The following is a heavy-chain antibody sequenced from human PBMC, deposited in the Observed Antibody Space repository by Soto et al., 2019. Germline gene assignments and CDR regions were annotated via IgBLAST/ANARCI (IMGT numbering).Heavy chain of an antibody. J-gene: IGHJ6*02. CDR3: ARDGNCSGGSCRYYYYYGMDV. Sequence: SETLSLTCAVSGGSISSSNWWSWVRQPPGKGLEWIGEIYHSGSTNYNPSLKSRVTISVDKSKNQFSLKLSSVTAADTAVYYCARDGNCSGGSCRYYYYYGMDVWGQGTTVTVSS. CDR2: IYHSGST. V-gene: IGHV4-4*02. D-gene: IGHD2-15*01. CDR1: GGSISSSNW.